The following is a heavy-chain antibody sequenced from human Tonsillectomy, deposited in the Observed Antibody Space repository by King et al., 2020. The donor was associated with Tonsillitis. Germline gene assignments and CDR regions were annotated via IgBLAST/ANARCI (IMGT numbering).Heavy chain of an antibody. V-gene: IGHV3-23*04. Sequence: QLVQSGGGLVQPGGSLRLSCAASGVTFSSYAMSWVLQAPGKGLEWVSSISGSGGSTYYADSVKGRLTISIDNSKNQLYLKMNSLRAEDTAVYYCATSWEYYYDSSGFDYWGQGTLVTVSS. CDR2: ISGSGGST. D-gene: IGHD3-22*01. CDR1: GVTFSSYA. J-gene: IGHJ4*02. CDR3: ATSWEYYYDSSGFDY.